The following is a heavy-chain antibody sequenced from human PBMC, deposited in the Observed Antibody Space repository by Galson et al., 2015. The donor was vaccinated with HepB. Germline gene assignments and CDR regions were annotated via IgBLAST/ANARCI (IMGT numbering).Heavy chain of an antibody. J-gene: IGHJ4*02. V-gene: IGHV3-30-3*01. CDR1: GFAFSHYT. CDR2: ISSDGSHK. CDR3: ARGTYSDFYLDF. Sequence: SLRLSCAVSGFAFSHYTMHWVRQAPGKGLEWVVVISSDGSHKDYADSVKGRFTISRDNSNNTLNVQMNSLTAADTAVYYCARGTYSDFYLDFWGQGTLVTVSS. D-gene: IGHD4-11*01.